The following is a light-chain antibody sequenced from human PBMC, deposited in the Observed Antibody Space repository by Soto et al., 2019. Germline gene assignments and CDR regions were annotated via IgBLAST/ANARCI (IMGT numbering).Light chain of an antibody. J-gene: IGLJ7*01. CDR3: SSYAGSNNFVV. CDR2: DVT. CDR1: SSDLGGYHY. V-gene: IGLV2-8*01. Sequence: QSALTQPPSASGSHGQSVTISCTGISSDLGGYHYVSWYQQHPGKAPKLMIYDVTKRDSGVPDRFSGSKSGNTASLPVSGLQADDEADYYCSSYAGSNNFVVFGGGTQLTVL.